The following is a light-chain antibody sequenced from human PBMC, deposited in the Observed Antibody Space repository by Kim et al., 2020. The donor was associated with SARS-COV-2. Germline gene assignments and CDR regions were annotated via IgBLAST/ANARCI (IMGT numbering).Light chain of an antibody. V-gene: IGLV3-19*01. CDR1: SLRIYY. CDR3: NHRDDNANSWV. CDR2: GKN. Sequence: SSELTQDPTVSVALGQTVTITCQGDSLRIYYASWYQQKPGQAPVLVIYGKNYRPSGIPDRVSGSSSGNTASLTISGAQAEDEADYYCNHRDDNANSWVFG. J-gene: IGLJ3*02.